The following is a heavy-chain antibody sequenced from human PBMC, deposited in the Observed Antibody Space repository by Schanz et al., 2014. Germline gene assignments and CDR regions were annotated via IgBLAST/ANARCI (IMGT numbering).Heavy chain of an antibody. J-gene: IGHJ4*02. CDR2: ISGYNGNT. Sequence: QVQLVQSRPEVKKPGASVKVSCKASGYTFRHYGISWLRQAPGQGLEWMGYISGYNGNTNYAPKVQDRVTMTTDTSTSTAYMELRSLRSDDTAVYYCARGWGYDALTGYVFWGQGTLVTVSS. V-gene: IGHV1-18*04. CDR3: ARGWGYDALTGYVF. CDR1: GYTFRHYG. D-gene: IGHD3-9*01.